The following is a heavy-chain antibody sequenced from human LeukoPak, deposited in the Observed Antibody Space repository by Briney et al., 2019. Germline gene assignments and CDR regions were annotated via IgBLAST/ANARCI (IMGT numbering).Heavy chain of an antibody. Sequence: GASVKGSCKASGYTFTSYGISWVRQAPGQGLEWVGWISAYNGNTNYAQKLQGRVTMTTDTSTSTAYMELRSLRSDDTAVYYCARDTGTQVGGQLNWFDPWGQGTLVTVSS. CDR2: ISAYNGNT. V-gene: IGHV1-18*01. CDR1: GYTFTSYG. D-gene: IGHD1-1*01. CDR3: ARDTGTQVGGQLNWFDP. J-gene: IGHJ5*02.